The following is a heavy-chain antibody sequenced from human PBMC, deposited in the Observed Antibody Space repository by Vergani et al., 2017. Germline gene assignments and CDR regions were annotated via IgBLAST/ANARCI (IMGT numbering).Heavy chain of an antibody. J-gene: IGHJ6*02. Sequence: EVQLVESGGGLVKPGGSLRLSCAASGFTFSNAWMSWVRQAPGKGLEWVGRIKSKTDGGTTDYAAPVKGRFTISRDNSKNTLYLQMNSLRAEDTAVYYCAKAGPGYSSGWLVWGQGTTVTVSS. CDR1: GFTFSNAW. D-gene: IGHD6-19*01. V-gene: IGHV3-15*01. CDR3: AKAGPGYSSGWLV. CDR2: IKSKTDGGTT.